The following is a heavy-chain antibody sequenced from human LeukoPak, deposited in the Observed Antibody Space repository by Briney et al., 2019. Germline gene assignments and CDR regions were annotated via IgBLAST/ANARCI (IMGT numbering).Heavy chain of an antibody. D-gene: IGHD5-12*01. Sequence: GGSLRLSCAASGFTFSSYSMNWVRQAPGKGLEWVSSISSSSSSYIYYADSVKGRFTISRDNAKNSLYLQMNSLRAEDTALYYCASSYESNAFDIWGQGTMVTVSS. CDR2: ISSSSSSYI. CDR3: ASSYESNAFDI. V-gene: IGHV3-21*01. J-gene: IGHJ3*02. CDR1: GFTFSSYS.